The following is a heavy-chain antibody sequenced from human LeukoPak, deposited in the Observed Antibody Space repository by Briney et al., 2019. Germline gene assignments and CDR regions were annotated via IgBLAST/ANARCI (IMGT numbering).Heavy chain of an antibody. CDR3: ARTTHWELYSYFDY. CDR2: IFYSGIT. Sequence: SETLSLTCTVSGDSITSYFWSWIRQPPGKGLEWVGYIFYSGITNYNPSLKSRVTISVDTSKNQFSLKLSSVTAADTAVYYCARTTHWELYSYFDYGGQGTLVTVSS. CDR1: GDSITSYF. J-gene: IGHJ4*02. D-gene: IGHD4-11*01. V-gene: IGHV4-59*01.